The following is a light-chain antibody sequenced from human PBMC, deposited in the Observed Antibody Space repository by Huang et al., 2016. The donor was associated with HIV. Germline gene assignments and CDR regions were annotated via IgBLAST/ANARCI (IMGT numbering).Light chain of an antibody. CDR2: TTS. V-gene: IGKV1-39*01. Sequence: DIQMTQSPSSLSASVGDRVTITCRASQSIDIFLNWYQQKPGKAPRLRIYTTSSLQSGVPSRFSGSGSGTDFTLTISDLQPEDFATYYCQQSYTTPGTFGQGTKLDIK. CDR1: QSIDIF. CDR3: QQSYTTPGT. J-gene: IGKJ2*01.